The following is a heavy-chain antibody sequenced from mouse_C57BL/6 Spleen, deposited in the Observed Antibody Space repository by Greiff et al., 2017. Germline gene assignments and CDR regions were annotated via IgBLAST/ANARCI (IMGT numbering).Heavy chain of an antibody. J-gene: IGHJ3*01. CDR3: ARDYSSSAWFAY. CDR1: GYAFSSYW. CDR2: IYPGGGDT. D-gene: IGHD2-5*01. Sequence: VQVVESGAELVKPGASVKISCKASGYAFSSYWMNWVKQRPGKGLEWIGQIYPGGGDTNYNGKFKGKATLTADKSSSTAYMQLSSLTSEDSAVYECARDYSSSAWFAYWGQGTLVTVSA. V-gene: IGHV1-80*01.